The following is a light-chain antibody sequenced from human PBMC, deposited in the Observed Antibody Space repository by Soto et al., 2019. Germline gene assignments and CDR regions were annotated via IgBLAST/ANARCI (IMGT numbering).Light chain of an antibody. CDR1: SSNIGGTNY. Sequence: QSVLTQPPSASGTPGQRVFISCSGSSSNIGGTNYAYWYQQLPGAAPKLLMHSNNLRPSGVPERISGSKSGTSASLAISGLRSEDEAVYYCASWDDRLGAVMFGGGTKVT. J-gene: IGLJ3*02. V-gene: IGLV1-47*02. CDR2: SNN. CDR3: ASWDDRLGAVM.